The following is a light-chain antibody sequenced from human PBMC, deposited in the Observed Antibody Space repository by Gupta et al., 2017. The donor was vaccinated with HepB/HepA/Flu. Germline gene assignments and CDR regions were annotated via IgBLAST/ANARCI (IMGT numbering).Light chain of an antibody. V-gene: IGLV2-18*02. CDR3: SSYTSRSTVI. CDR2: EVT. J-gene: IGLJ2*01. Sequence: QSALTQPPSVSGSPGQSVTISCTGTTSDVGSYNRVSWYQQSPGTAPKLLISEVTKRPSGVPDRFSGSKSGSTASLTIYGLQAEDEANYYCSSYTSRSTVIFGGGTKLTVL. CDR1: TSDVGSYNR.